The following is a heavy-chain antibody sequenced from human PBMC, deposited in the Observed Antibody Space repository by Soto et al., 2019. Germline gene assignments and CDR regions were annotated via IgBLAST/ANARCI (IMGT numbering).Heavy chain of an antibody. CDR1: GGTFSSYA. V-gene: IGHV1-69*01. J-gene: IGHJ4*02. CDR3: ATSLLAVISPIWAY. Sequence: QVQLVQSGAEVKKPGSSVKVSCKASGGTFSSYAISWVRQAPGQGLEWMGGIIPIFGTANYAQKFQGRVTITADESTSTAYMELGSLRSEDTAVYYCATSLLAVISPIWAYWGQGTLVTVSS. D-gene: IGHD3-22*01. CDR2: IIPIFGTA.